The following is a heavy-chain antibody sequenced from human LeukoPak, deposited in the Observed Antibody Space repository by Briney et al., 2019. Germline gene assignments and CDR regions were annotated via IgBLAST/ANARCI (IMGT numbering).Heavy chain of an antibody. D-gene: IGHD3-10*01. J-gene: IGHJ4*02. CDR1: GGSFSGYY. CDR3: ARAGSIYYGSGSNDY. Sequence: PSETLSLTCAVYGGSFSGYYWSWIRQPPGKGLEWIGEINHSGSTNYNPSLKSRVTISVDTSKNQFSLKLSSVTAADTAVYYCARAGSIYYGSGSNDYWGQGTLVTVSS. CDR2: INHSGST. V-gene: IGHV4-34*01.